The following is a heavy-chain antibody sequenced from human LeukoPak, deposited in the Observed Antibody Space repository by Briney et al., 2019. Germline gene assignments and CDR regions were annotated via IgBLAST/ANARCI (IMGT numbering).Heavy chain of an antibody. V-gene: IGHV1-8*01. CDR3: ARDQSSGMFRFDP. CDR2: MNPNSGNT. J-gene: IGHJ5*02. Sequence: ASVKVSCKASGYTFGTYDINWVRQATGQGLEWMGWMNPNSGNTGYAQKFQGRVTMTRNTSINTAYMELSSLRSGDTAVYYCARDQSSGMFRFDPWGQGTLVTVSS. CDR1: GYTFGTYD. D-gene: IGHD3-10*01.